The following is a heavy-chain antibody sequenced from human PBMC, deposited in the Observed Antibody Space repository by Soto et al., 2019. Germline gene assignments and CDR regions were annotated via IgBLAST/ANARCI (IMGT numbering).Heavy chain of an antibody. J-gene: IGHJ5*02. CDR2: IYPGDSDT. V-gene: IGHV5-51*01. D-gene: IGHD3-22*01. CDR1: GYSFATYW. Sequence: GESLKISCKGSGYSFATYWIGWVRQMPGKGLEWMGIIYPGDSDTRYSPSFQGQVTISADKSISTAYLQWSSLKASDTAMYYCARGTYYYDTSGYHQCFDPWGQGTLVTVSS. CDR3: ARGTYYYDTSGYHQCFDP.